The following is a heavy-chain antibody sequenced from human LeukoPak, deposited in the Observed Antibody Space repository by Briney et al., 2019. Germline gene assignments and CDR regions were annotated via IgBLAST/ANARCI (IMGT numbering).Heavy chain of an antibody. V-gene: IGHV3-21*01. Sequence: GGSLRLSCAASGFSITKYSMNWVRQAPGKGLEWVSSISSYSAHIYHADSVKGRFTTSRDNAKNSLFLQMNSLRAEDTAVYYCAGGSSTTSYYFDYWGQGTVVTVSS. CDR2: ISSYSAHI. D-gene: IGHD6-13*01. CDR1: GFSITKYS. J-gene: IGHJ4*02. CDR3: AGGSSTTSYYFDY.